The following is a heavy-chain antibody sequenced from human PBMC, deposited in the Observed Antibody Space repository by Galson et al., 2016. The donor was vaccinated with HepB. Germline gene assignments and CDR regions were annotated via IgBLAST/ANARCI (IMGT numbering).Heavy chain of an antibody. CDR1: GGTFSSYA. V-gene: IGHV1-69*13. CDR2: ITPIFGTT. D-gene: IGHD4-17*01. J-gene: IGHJ6*02. Sequence: SVKVSCKASGGTFSSYAISWVRQAPGQGLEWMGGITPIFGTTNCAQKWQGRIMITADESTSTAYMELSSLRSEDTAVYYCARNPARAVTTLYYYGMAVWGRGTTVTVSS. CDR3: ARNPARAVTTLYYYGMAV.